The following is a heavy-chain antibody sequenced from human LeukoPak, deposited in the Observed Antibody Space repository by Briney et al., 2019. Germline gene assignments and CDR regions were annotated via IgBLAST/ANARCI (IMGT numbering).Heavy chain of an antibody. V-gene: IGHV1-24*01. CDR1: GYTLTELS. D-gene: IGHD6-6*01. CDR3: ATSEYSSSSSRYFDL. Sequence: ATSVKVSCKVSGYTLTELSMHWVRQAPGKGLEWMGGFDPEDGETIYAQKFQGRVTMTEDTSTDTAYMELSSLRSEDTAVYDCATSEYSSSSSRYFDLWGRGTLVTVSS. CDR2: FDPEDGET. J-gene: IGHJ2*01.